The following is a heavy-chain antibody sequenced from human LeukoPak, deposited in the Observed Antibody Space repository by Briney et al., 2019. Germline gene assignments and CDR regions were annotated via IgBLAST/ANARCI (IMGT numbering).Heavy chain of an antibody. J-gene: IGHJ4*02. Sequence: GGSLRLSCAASGFTFRSYNMNWFRQAPGKGLEWVSFISKTTTNIYYGDSVRGRFTIPRDNAKNSIHLQMSSLRAEDSAVYYCVRGDGDLFDYWGQGTLVSVSS. D-gene: IGHD4-17*01. CDR2: ISKTTTNI. V-gene: IGHV3-21*06. CDR1: GFTFRSYN. CDR3: VRGDGDLFDY.